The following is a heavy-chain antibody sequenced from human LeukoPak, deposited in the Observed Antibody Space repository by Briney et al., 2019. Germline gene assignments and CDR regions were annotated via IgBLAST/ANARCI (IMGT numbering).Heavy chain of an antibody. CDR2: INPNTGGT. J-gene: IGHJ4*02. V-gene: IGHV1-2*02. CDR1: GYSFTGNY. Sequence: ASVKVSCKASGYSFTGNYMHWVRQAPGQGFEWMGWINPNTGGTNYAQKFKGRVLMTRDTSISTAYLELSSLKSDDTAVYYCARDLGGAYDSSGYSSYWGQGTLVTVSS. CDR3: ARDLGGAYDSSGYSSY. D-gene: IGHD3-22*01.